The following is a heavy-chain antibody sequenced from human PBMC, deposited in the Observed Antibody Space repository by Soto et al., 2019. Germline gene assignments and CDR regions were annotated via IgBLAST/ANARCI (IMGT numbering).Heavy chain of an antibody. CDR2: IGGSGGST. J-gene: IGHJ5*02. Sequence: EVQLLESGGGLVQPGGSLRLSCAASGFTFSSYAMSWVRQAPGKGLEWVSAIGGSGGSTYYADSVKGRFTISRDNSKNTLYLQMNSLRAEDTAVYYCAKDKGRLSRESWFDPWGQGTLVTVSS. CDR3: AKDKGRLSRESWFDP. CDR1: GFTFSSYA. D-gene: IGHD3-16*02. V-gene: IGHV3-23*01.